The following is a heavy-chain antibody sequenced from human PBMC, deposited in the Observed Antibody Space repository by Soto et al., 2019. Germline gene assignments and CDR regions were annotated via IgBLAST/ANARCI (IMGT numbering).Heavy chain of an antibody. J-gene: IGHJ5*02. CDR3: ATGLSIRGRHSFDT. Sequence: EVQLVESGGGLIQPGGSLRLSCAASGFTVSGNYMTWVRQAPGKGLEWVSVIFSGDNTYYSDSVKGRFTISRDNSKNTVYLQVNRLRADDTAVYYCATGLSIRGRHSFDTWGQGALLTVSS. D-gene: IGHD2-8*02. CDR1: GFTVSGNY. CDR2: IFSGDNT. V-gene: IGHV3-53*01.